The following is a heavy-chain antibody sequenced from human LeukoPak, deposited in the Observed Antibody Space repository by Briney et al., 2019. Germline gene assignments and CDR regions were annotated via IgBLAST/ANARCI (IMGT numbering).Heavy chain of an antibody. D-gene: IGHD1-26*01. CDR3: AATFDY. CDR2: IRYDGSNK. CDR1: GFIFSTYV. Sequence: GGSLRLSCAASGFIFSTYVMTWVRQAPGKGLEWVAFIRYDGSNKYYADSVKGRFTISRDNSKNTLYLQMNSLRAEDTAVYYCAATFDYWGQGTLVTVSS. J-gene: IGHJ4*02. V-gene: IGHV3-30*02.